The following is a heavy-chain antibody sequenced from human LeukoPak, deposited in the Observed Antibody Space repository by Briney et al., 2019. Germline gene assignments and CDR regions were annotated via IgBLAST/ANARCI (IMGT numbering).Heavy chain of an antibody. D-gene: IGHD3-3*01. CDR3: ARATGYDFWSGYYLDY. CDR2: IYYSGST. J-gene: IGHJ4*02. CDR1: GGSISSYY. Sequence: SETLSLTCTVSGGSISSYYWSWIRQPPGKGLEWIGYIYYSGSTNYNPSLKSRVTISVDTSKNQFSLKLSSVTAADTAVYYCARATGYDFWSGYYLDYWGQGTLVTVSS. V-gene: IGHV4-59*01.